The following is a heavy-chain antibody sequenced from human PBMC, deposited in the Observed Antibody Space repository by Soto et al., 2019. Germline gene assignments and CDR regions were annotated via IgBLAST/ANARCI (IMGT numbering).Heavy chain of an antibody. CDR1: GGTFSSYA. V-gene: IGHV1-69*13. D-gene: IGHD6-13*01. Sequence: ASVKVSCKAPGGTFSSYAISWVRQAPGQGLEWMGGIIPIFGTANYAQKFQGRVTITADESTSTAYMELSSLRSEDTAVYYCARGPRKVEFISAAVGVYYYYGMDVWG. CDR3: ARGPRKVEFISAAVGVYYYYGMDV. J-gene: IGHJ6*02. CDR2: IIPIFGTA.